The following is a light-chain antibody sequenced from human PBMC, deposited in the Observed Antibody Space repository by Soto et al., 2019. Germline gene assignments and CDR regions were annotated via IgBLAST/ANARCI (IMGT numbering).Light chain of an antibody. V-gene: IGKV1-5*01. CDR3: QQYNSYPLFT. CDR1: QSISSW. J-gene: IGKJ3*01. CDR2: DAS. Sequence: DIQMTQSPSTLSASVGDRVTITCRASQSISSWLAWYQQKPGKAPKLLIYDASSLESGVPSRFSGSGSGTEFTLTISSLQPDDFATYYCQQYNSYPLFTFGSGTKVDIK.